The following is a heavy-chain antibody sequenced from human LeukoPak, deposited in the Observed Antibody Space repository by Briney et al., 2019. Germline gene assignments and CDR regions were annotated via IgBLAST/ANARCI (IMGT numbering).Heavy chain of an antibody. J-gene: IGHJ4*02. Sequence: PGRSLRLSCAASGFTFSSYGMHWVRQAPGRGLEGVAIVWYDGSKKYYSDSVKGRFTISRDNSKNTLYLQMNSLRTEDTAVYYCAKAEGYDILTGLDYWGQGTLVTVSS. V-gene: IGHV3-33*06. CDR1: GFTFSSYG. CDR3: AKAEGYDILTGLDY. D-gene: IGHD3-9*01. CDR2: VWYDGSKK.